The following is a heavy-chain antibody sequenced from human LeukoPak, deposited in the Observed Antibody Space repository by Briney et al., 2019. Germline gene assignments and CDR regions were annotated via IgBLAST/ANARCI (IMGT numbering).Heavy chain of an antibody. Sequence: GGSLRLSCAASGFTFSTYWMSWVRQAPGKGLEWVANIKQDGSEKYYVDSVKGRFTISRDNANNSLSLQMSSLRAEDTAVYYCASGYRTFDYWGQGTLVTVSS. CDR2: IKQDGSEK. J-gene: IGHJ4*02. CDR3: ASGYRTFDY. V-gene: IGHV3-7*03. CDR1: GFTFSTYW. D-gene: IGHD5-18*01.